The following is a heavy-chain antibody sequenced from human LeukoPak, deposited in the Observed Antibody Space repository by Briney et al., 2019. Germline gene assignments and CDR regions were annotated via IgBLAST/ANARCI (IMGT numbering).Heavy chain of an antibody. CDR3: ASGYYYDSSGYYHFDY. V-gene: IGHV4-39*01. CDR2: IYYSGST. J-gene: IGHJ4*02. D-gene: IGHD3-22*01. Sequence: YMDWVRQAPGKGLEWIGSIYYSGSTYYNPSLKSRVTISVDTSKNQFSLKLSSVTAADTAVYYCASGYYYDSSGYYHFDYWGQGTLVTVSS. CDR1: Y.